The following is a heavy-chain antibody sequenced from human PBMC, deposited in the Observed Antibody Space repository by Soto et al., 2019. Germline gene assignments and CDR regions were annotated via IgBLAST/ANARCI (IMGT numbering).Heavy chain of an antibody. D-gene: IGHD2-2*02. V-gene: IGHV1-69*06. Sequence: SVKVSCKASGGTFSSYAISWVRQAPGQGLEWMGGIIPIFGTANYAQKFQGRVTITADKSTSTAYMELSSLRSEDTAVYYCASHCSSTSCYTGTWGYYYYYGMDVWG. CDR2: IIPIFGTA. CDR1: GGTFSSYA. CDR3: ASHCSSTSCYTGTWGYYYYYGMDV. J-gene: IGHJ6*02.